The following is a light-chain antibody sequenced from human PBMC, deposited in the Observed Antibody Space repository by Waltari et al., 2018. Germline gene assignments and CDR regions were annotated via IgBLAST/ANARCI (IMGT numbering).Light chain of an antibody. CDR2: GVS. J-gene: IGKJ1*01. CDR1: QGVSNNL. Sequence: ESGLTQAPGVLSWSPGERATLSCRASQGVSNNLLAWYQQKPGQAPRLLIYGVSTRATGVPDRFRGSGSGTDFTLTISRLEPEDFAVYYCQQYGTTLWTFGRGTKVEIK. V-gene: IGKV3-20*01. CDR3: QQYGTTLWT.